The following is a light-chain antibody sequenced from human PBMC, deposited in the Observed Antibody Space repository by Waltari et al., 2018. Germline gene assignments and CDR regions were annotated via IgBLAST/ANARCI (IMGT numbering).Light chain of an antibody. CDR2: GAS. CDR3: QQYNNWPPGT. V-gene: IGKV3-15*01. Sequence: ETVVTQSPVTLSVSPGERATLSCKTSQTIGRSLAWYQQKPGQAPRLVIYGASIRATGIPARFSGSGSETEFALTISGLQSEDFAVYYCQQYNNWPPGTFGQGTKVEI. CDR1: QTIGRS. J-gene: IGKJ1*01.